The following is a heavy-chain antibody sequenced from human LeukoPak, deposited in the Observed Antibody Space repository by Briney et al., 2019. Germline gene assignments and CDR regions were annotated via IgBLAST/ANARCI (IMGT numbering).Heavy chain of an antibody. Sequence: GGSLRLSCAASGFTVSSNYMSWVRQAPGKGLEWVSVIYSGGSTYYADSVKGRFTISRDNSKNTLYLQMNSLKAEDPAVFYFARDYYGSSEIDYWGQGTLVTVSP. D-gene: IGHD3-10*01. V-gene: IGHV3-53*01. CDR1: GFTVSSNY. J-gene: IGHJ4*02. CDR3: ARDYYGSSEIDY. CDR2: IYSGGST.